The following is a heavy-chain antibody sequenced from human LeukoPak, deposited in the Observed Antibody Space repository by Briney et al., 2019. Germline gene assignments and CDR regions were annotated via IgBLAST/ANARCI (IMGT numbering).Heavy chain of an antibody. CDR1: GGSIISYY. Sequence: SETLSLTCTVSGGSIISYYWSWIRQPPGKGLEWIGYIYYSGSTNYNPSLKSRVTISVDTSKNQFSLKLSSVTAADTAVYYCAIEANPSDAFDIWGQGTMVTVSS. D-gene: IGHD2-8*01. CDR3: AIEANPSDAFDI. J-gene: IGHJ3*02. CDR2: IYYSGST. V-gene: IGHV4-59*08.